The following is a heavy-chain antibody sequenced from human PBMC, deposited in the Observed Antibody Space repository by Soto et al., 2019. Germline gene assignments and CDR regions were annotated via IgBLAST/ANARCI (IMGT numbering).Heavy chain of an antibody. J-gene: IGHJ4*02. V-gene: IGHV3-48*01. CDR1: GSTFITYS. D-gene: IGHD3-16*01. CDR3: VRDHLWAFDY. Sequence: EVQLVESGGALVKPGGPLKPPVEALGSTFITYSLNGARRAPGKGLEWVSYIVISIIYYADSVKGRFTISRDNAKNSLYLQMNSLRAEDTAVYYCVRDHLWAFDYWGQGTLVTVSS. CDR2: IVISII.